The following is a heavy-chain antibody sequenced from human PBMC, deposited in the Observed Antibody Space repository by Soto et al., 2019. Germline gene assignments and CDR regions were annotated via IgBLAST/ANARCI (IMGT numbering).Heavy chain of an antibody. CDR2: INHSGST. Sequence: SETLSLTCAVYGGSFSGYYWSWIRQPPGKGLEWIGEINHSGSTNYNPSLKSRVTISVDTSKNQFSLKLSSGTAADTAVYYCASSPKRAYSSSWYYFDYWGQGTLVTVSS. J-gene: IGHJ4*02. CDR3: ASSPKRAYSSSWYYFDY. D-gene: IGHD6-13*01. CDR1: GGSFSGYY. V-gene: IGHV4-34*01.